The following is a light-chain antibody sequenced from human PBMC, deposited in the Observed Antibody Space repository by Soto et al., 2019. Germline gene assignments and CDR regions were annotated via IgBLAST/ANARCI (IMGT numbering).Light chain of an antibody. CDR3: PSYDSCRSGWV. Sequence: QSVLTQPPSVSGAPGQRVTISCTGSSSNIGAGYDVHWYQQLPGTAPKLLIYGNSNRPSGVPDRFSGSKSGTSASLAIAGLQAEDEADYFCPSYDSCRSGWVFGGGTKLSVL. CDR1: SSNIGAGYD. V-gene: IGLV1-40*01. J-gene: IGLJ3*02. CDR2: GNS.